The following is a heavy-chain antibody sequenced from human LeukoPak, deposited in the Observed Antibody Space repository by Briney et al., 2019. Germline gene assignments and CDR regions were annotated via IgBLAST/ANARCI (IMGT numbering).Heavy chain of an antibody. CDR1: GGSISSSNW. J-gene: IGHJ4*02. CDR2: IYHSGST. CDR3: ARDLYCSGGSCLDY. V-gene: IGHV4-4*02. D-gene: IGHD2-15*01. Sequence: SETLSLTCAVSGGSISSSNWWSWVRQPPGKGLEWIGEIYHSGSTNYNPSLKSRVTISVDTSKNQFSLKLSSVTAADTAVYYCARDLYCSGGSCLDYWGQGTLVTVSS.